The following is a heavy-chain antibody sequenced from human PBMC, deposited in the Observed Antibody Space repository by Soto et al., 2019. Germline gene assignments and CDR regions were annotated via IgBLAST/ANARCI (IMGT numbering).Heavy chain of an antibody. CDR3: ARRPDFRDHGWFDP. V-gene: IGHV4-39*01. J-gene: IGHJ5*02. Sequence: SEPLSLSCTVSGGSIISTFYYWGWLRQPPGRGPEWIANIHYSGETHYSPSLKSRVAISVDTSKSQFSLTLDSVTAADTAVYYCARRPDFRDHGWFDPWGQGILVTVSS. CDR1: GGSIISTFYY. D-gene: IGHD4-17*01. CDR2: IHYSGET.